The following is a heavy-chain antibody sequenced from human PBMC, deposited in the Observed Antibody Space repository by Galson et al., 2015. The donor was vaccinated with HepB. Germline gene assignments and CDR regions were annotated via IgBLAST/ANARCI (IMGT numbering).Heavy chain of an antibody. CDR1: GFTFSSYA. Sequence: SLRLSCAASGFTFSSYAMHWVRQAPGKGLEWVAVISYDGSNKYYADSVKGRFTISRDNSKNTLYLQMNSLRAEDTAVYYCARGNMVRGVITGKNYYYYGMDVWGQGTTVTVSS. CDR3: ARGNMVRGVITGKNYYYYGMDV. D-gene: IGHD3-10*01. J-gene: IGHJ6*02. V-gene: IGHV3-30*04. CDR2: ISYDGSNK.